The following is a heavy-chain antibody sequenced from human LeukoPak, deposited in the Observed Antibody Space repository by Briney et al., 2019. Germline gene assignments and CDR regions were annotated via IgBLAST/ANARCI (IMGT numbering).Heavy chain of an antibody. D-gene: IGHD3-16*01. CDR2: IGGRGGST. CDR3: GKEGGA. CDR1: GFTFSSYS. J-gene: IGHJ5*02. V-gene: IGHV3-23*01. Sequence: GGSLRLSCAASGFTFSSYSMNWVRQAPGKGPEWVSAIGGRGGSTYYADSLGGRFTISRDNSKDMLYLKMNSLKVEDTATYYCGKEGGAWGQGTKVTASS.